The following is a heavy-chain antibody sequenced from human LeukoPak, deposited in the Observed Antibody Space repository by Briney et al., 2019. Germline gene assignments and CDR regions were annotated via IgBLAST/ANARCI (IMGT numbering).Heavy chain of an antibody. J-gene: IGHJ4*02. D-gene: IGHD5-24*01. CDR3: ARDLSLASGGYNINDY. V-gene: IGHV3-48*03. Sequence: PGGSLRLSCAASGFTFSSYEMNWVRQAPGKGLDWVSYISSSGSTIYYADSVKGRFTISRDNAKNSLYLQMNSLRAEDTAVYYCARDLSLASGGYNINDYWGQGTLVTVSS. CDR2: ISSSGSTI. CDR1: GFTFSSYE.